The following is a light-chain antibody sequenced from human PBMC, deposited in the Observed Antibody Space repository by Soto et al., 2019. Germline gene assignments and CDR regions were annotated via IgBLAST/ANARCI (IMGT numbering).Light chain of an antibody. CDR1: QSVSSY. CDR3: QHRKT. V-gene: IGKV3-11*01. Sequence: EIVLTQSQATLSFSPGERATLSCRASQSVSSYLAWYQQKPGQAPRLLIYDASNRATGIPARFSGSGSGTDFTLTISSLEPEDFAVYYCQHRKTFGQGTKVDIK. J-gene: IGKJ1*01. CDR2: DAS.